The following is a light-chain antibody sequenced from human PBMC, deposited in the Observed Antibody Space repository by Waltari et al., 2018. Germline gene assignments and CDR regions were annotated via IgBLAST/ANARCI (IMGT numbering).Light chain of an antibody. CDR1: QNVGLY. Sequence: ETVLTQSPGTLSLSPGERATLSCRASQNVGLYLAWYQHKPGQAPRLLIYDAFNRATGIPARFSGSGYGTDFTLTINSLEPEDFAVYYCQQRSNWPPALSFGGGTRVEIK. J-gene: IGKJ4*01. CDR2: DAF. CDR3: QQRSNWPPALS. V-gene: IGKV3-11*01.